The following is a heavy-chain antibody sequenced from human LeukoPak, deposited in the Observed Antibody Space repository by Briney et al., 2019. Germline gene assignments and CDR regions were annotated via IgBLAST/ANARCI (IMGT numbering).Heavy chain of an antibody. CDR3: ARRVGYCNSNGCPPFDY. D-gene: IGHD2/OR15-2a*01. V-gene: IGHV4-38-2*01. CDR1: DYSISSGYY. Sequence: PSETLSLTCVASDYSISSGYYWGWIRQPPGKGLEWIGSISHSGTTYYNPSFKSRITISLDTSKNQFSLKLTSVTAADTAVYYCARRVGYCNSNGCPPFDYWGQGTLVTVSS. CDR2: ISHSGTT. J-gene: IGHJ4*02.